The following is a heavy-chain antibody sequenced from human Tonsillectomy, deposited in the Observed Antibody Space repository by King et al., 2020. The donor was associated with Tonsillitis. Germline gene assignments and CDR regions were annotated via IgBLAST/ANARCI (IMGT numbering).Heavy chain of an antibody. V-gene: IGHV3-53*01. D-gene: IGHD2-15*01. J-gene: IGHJ4*02. CDR1: GFTVSSNY. CDR3: ARGWTIRGFDY. CDR2: IYSGGRT. Sequence: DVQLVESGGGLIQPGGSLRLSCAASGFTVSSNYMSWVRQTPGKGLEWVSVIYSGGRTYYADSVKGRFTISRDNSKNTLYLQMNGLRAEDTAVYYWARGWTIRGFDYWGQGTLVTVSS.